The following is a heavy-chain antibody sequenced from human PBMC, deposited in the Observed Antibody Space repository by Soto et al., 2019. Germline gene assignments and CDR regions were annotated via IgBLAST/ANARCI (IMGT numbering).Heavy chain of an antibody. J-gene: IGHJ4*02. CDR2: ISAYNGNT. V-gene: IGHV1-18*01. Sequence: WASGKVSFRASGYTFTSYGISWVRQAPGQGLEWMGWISAYNGNTNYAQKLQGRVTMTIDTSTSTAYMELRSLRSDDTAVYYCARDKGDYYDSPYIDYWGQGTLVTVSS. CDR1: GYTFTSYG. D-gene: IGHD3-22*01. CDR3: ARDKGDYYDSPYIDY.